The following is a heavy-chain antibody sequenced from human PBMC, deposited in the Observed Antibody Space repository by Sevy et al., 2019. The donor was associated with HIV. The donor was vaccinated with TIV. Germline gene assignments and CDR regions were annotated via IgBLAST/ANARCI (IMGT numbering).Heavy chain of an antibody. J-gene: IGHJ4*02. V-gene: IGHV3-72*01. D-gene: IGHD6-13*01. CDR3: ATHAGIAAAGRVFDY. Sequence: GGSLRLSCAASGFTFSDHYMEWVRQAPGKGLEWVGRIRNRADSYTTEYAASVKGRVTVSRDDSKNSLHLLMNSLKTEDTAVYYCATHAGIAAAGRVFDYWGQGTLVTVSS. CDR1: GFTFSDHY. CDR2: IRNRADSYTT.